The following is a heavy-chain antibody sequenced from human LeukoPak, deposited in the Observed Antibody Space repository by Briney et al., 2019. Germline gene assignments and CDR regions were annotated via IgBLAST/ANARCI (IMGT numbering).Heavy chain of an antibody. V-gene: IGHV3-13*01. CDR2: VSAGHHA. Sequence: GGSLRLSCTASGFTLCGHDMHWVRQTTGDGLEWVAAVSAGHHAFYAGSVKGRFTVSREDAKNSLYLQMNSLRAGDTAVYYCVREARGYHYTYFDYWGQGSLVTVSS. CDR3: VREARGYHYTYFDY. CDR1: GFTLCGHD. J-gene: IGHJ4*02. D-gene: IGHD5-18*01.